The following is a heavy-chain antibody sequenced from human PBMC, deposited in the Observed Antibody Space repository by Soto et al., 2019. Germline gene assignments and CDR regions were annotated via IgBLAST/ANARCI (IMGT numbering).Heavy chain of an antibody. D-gene: IGHD5-18*01. CDR1: ACTSSTCW. CDR2: IRGDGSST. J-gene: IGHJ5*02. V-gene: IGHV3-74*01. CDR3: ARGDASRYGFGDP. Sequence: RHCCRGSACTSSTCWMHWFRHAPGKGLVWVSHIRGDGSSTTYADSVKGRLTISKDNAKDTLFLELNNLRVEVTAVYSCARGDASRYGFGDPWGQGP.